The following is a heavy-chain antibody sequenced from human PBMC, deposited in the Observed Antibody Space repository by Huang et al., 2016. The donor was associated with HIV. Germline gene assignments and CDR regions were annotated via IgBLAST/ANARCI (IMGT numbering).Heavy chain of an antibody. J-gene: IGHJ4*02. CDR3: ARDRDFYDSSGYWGFNYFDY. CDR1: GYAFTSYY. V-gene: IGHV1-46*01. CDR2: INPSEGST. Sequence: QVQLVQSGAEVKKPGASVTVSCKASGYAFTSYYMHWVRQAPGQGLEWMGIINPSEGSTSDAQKFQGRVTTTRDTSTNTVFMELSSLRSEDTAVYYCARDRDFYDSSGYWGFNYFDYWGQGTLVTVSS. D-gene: IGHD3-22*01.